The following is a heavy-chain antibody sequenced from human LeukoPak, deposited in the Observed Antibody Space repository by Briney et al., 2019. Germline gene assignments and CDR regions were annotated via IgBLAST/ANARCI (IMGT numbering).Heavy chain of an antibody. V-gene: IGHV4-59*01. D-gene: IGHD3-9*01. CDR1: GGSFSGYY. J-gene: IGHJ5*02. Sequence: TSETLSLTCVVYGGSFSGYYWSWIRQSPGKGLEWIGYIHYTGSTNYNPSLKSRVTMLIDTSKNQFSLKLSSVTAADTAVYYCARGRYSAGDNWFDPWGQGTLVTVSS. CDR3: ARGRYSAGDNWFDP. CDR2: IHYTGST.